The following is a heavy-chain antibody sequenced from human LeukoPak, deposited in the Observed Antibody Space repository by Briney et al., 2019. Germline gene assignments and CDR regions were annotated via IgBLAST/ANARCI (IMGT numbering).Heavy chain of an antibody. CDR2: IPNDDSVI. CDR3: ARDAYGTGYYGDLDY. D-gene: IGHD4-17*01. Sequence: GGSLRLSCEASGFSVSYYYMVWVRQAPGKGLECISYIPNDDSVIYYADSVRGRLSVSRDSARNSLSLQLNSLRVEDTAVYYCARDAYGTGYYGDLDYWGQGTLVTVSS. CDR1: GFSVSYYY. J-gene: IGHJ4*02. V-gene: IGHV3-11*01.